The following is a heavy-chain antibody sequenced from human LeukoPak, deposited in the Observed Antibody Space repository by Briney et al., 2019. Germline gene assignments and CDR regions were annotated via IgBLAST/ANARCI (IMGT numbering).Heavy chain of an antibody. V-gene: IGHV1-46*01. CDR2: LNPSGGSS. Sequence: EASVKVSCKASGYTVTSYYTHWVRQAPGQGLEWMAILNPSGGSSNYAQKFQGRATLTRATSTGTAYMELSSLRSEDTAVYYCASVYKHGMDVWGQGTTVIVSS. CDR3: ASVYKHGMDV. D-gene: IGHD5-24*01. CDR1: GYTVTSYY. J-gene: IGHJ6*02.